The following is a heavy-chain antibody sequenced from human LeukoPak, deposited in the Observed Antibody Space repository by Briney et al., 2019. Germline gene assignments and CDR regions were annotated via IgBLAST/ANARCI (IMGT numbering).Heavy chain of an antibody. CDR1: GGSFSGYY. Sequence: SETPSLTCAVYGGSFSGYYWSWIRQPPGKGLEWIGEINHSGSTNYNPSLKSRVTISVDTSKNQFSLKLSSVTAADTAVYYCARGRTYCSSTSCYSNWFDPWGQGTLVTVSS. J-gene: IGHJ5*02. CDR2: INHSGST. V-gene: IGHV4-34*01. CDR3: ARGRTYCSSTSCYSNWFDP. D-gene: IGHD2-2*01.